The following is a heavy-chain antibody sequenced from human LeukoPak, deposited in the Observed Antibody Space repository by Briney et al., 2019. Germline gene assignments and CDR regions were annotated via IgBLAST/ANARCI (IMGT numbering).Heavy chain of an antibody. J-gene: IGHJ4*02. CDR1: GYSISSGYY. Sequence: SETLSLTCTVSGYSISSGYYWGWIRQPPGKGLEWIGSIYHSGSTYYNPSLKSRVTISVDTSKNQFSLKLSSVTAADTAVYYCARLTVTTDYWGQGTLVTVSS. D-gene: IGHD4-17*01. V-gene: IGHV4-38-2*02. CDR2: IYHSGST. CDR3: ARLTVTTDY.